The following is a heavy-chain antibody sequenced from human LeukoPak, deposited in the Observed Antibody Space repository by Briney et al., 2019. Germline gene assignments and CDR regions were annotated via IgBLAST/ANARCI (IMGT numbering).Heavy chain of an antibody. CDR1: GFTFSSYA. CDR2: ISGSVGSP. CDR3: ARRASYDGTIFFFDY. D-gene: IGHD3-10*02. V-gene: IGHV3-23*01. Sequence: GGSLRLSCAASGFTFSSYAMSWVRQAPGKGLEWVSTISGSVGSPYYADSVKGRFTISRDNSKNTLYLQMNSLRAEDTAVYYCARRASYDGTIFFFDYWGLGTLVTVSS. J-gene: IGHJ4*02.